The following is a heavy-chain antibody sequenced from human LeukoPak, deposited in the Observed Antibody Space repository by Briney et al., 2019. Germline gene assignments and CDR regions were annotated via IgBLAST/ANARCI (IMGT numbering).Heavy chain of an antibody. J-gene: IGHJ5*02. CDR3: ATHTGGYNYWWFDI. CDR1: GGTFSNYL. V-gene: IGHV1-69*13. D-gene: IGHD5-24*01. CDR2: IIPIYGTA. Sequence: GASVKVSCKASGGTFSNYLIIWVRQPPGRGLDWLGGIIPIYGTANYALMFQGRITLTAHESTATAYMELRSVTSDDTAMYFCATHTGGYNYWWFDIWGQGTLVSVSS.